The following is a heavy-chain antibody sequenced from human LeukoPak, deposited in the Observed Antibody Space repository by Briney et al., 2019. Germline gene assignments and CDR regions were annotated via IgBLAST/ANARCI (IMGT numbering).Heavy chain of an antibody. Sequence: PGRSLRLSCTASGFTFGDYAMSWVRQAPGKGLEWVGFIRSKAYGGTTEYAASVKGRFTISRDDSKSIAYLQMNSLRAEDTAVYYCAKDVFVGVGATTGFDYWGQGTLVTVSS. D-gene: IGHD1-26*01. CDR3: AKDVFVGVGATTGFDY. J-gene: IGHJ4*02. CDR1: GFTFGDYA. CDR2: IRSKAYGGTT. V-gene: IGHV3-49*04.